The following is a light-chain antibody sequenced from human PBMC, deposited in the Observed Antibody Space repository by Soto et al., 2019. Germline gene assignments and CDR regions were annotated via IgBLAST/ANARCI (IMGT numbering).Light chain of an antibody. V-gene: IGKV3-20*01. CDR3: QQYGSSPWT. CDR2: GAS. CDR1: QSVSSSY. J-gene: IGKJ1*01. Sequence: EIVLTQSPGTLSLSPGERATLSCRASQSVSSSYLAWYQQKPGQAPRPLIYGASNRAIGIPDRFSGSGSGTAFTLTISRLEPEDFAVYYWQQYGSSPWTFGQGTKVEIK.